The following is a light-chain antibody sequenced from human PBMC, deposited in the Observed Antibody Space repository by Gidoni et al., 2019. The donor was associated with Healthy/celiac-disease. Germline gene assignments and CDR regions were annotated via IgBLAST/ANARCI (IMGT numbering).Light chain of an antibody. Sequence: YLAWYQQKPGQAPRLLIYGASSRATGIPDRFSGSGSGTDFTLTISRLEPEDFAVYYCQQYGSSPRTFGQGTKVEIK. CDR1: Y. V-gene: IGKV3-20*01. CDR3: QQYGSSPRT. CDR2: GAS. J-gene: IGKJ1*01.